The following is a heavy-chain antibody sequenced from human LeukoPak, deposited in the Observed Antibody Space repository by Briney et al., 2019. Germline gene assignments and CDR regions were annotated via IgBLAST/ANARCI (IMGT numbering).Heavy chain of an antibody. Sequence: ASVKVSCKASGYTLTDYYMHWVRQAPGQGLEWMGRINPNSGGTNYAQKFQGRVTITADESTSTAYMELSSLRSEDTAVYYCARGPYYSRWGQGTLVTVSS. CDR1: GYTLTDYY. D-gene: IGHD3-10*01. V-gene: IGHV1-2*06. CDR2: INPNSGGT. CDR3: ARGPYYSR. J-gene: IGHJ4*02.